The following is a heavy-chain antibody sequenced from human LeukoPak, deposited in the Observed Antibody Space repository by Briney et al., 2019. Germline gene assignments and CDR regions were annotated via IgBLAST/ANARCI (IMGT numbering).Heavy chain of an antibody. J-gene: IGHJ6*02. D-gene: IGHD3-10*01. CDR1: GYTFTGYY. CDR3: AGERGRSGYYYGMDV. V-gene: IGHV1-2*02. Sequence: GASVKVSCKASGYTFTGYYMRWVRQAPGQGLEWMGWINPNSGGTNYAQKFQGRVTMTRDTSISTAYMELSRLRSDDTAVYYCAGERGRSGYYYGMDVWGQGTTVTVSS. CDR2: INPNSGGT.